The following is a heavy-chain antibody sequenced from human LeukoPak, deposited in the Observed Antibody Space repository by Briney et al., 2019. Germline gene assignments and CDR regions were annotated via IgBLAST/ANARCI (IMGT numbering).Heavy chain of an antibody. CDR1: GFTVSSNE. J-gene: IGHJ4*02. CDR2: ISGGST. CDR3: AKGLWDTAMVTRNGPSDY. Sequence: GGSLRLSCAASGFTVSSNEMSWVRQAPGKGLEWVSSISGGSTYYADSRKGRFTISRDNSKNTLHLQMNSLRAEDTAVYYCAKGLWDTAMVTRNGPSDYWGQGTLVTVSS. V-gene: IGHV3-38-3*01. D-gene: IGHD5-18*01.